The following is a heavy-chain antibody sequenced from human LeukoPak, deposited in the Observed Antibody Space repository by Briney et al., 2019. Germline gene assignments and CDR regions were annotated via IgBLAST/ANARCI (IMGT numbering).Heavy chain of an antibody. J-gene: IGHJ4*02. CDR2: MYTSGDT. D-gene: IGHD3-10*01. CDR1: GGSISDNY. Sequence: PSETLSLTCTVSGGSISDNYWTWIRQPADKRLEWLGRMYTSGDTYYNPSLRSRLTISLDKAKNQISLEVRSVTAADTAVYFCARDTAFGVQIPGFYGLDQWGQGALVTVSS. CDR3: ARDTAFGVQIPGFYGLDQ. V-gene: IGHV4-4*07.